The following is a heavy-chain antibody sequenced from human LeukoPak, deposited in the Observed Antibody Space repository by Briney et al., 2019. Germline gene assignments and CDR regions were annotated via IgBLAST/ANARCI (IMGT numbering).Heavy chain of an antibody. J-gene: IGHJ4*02. D-gene: IGHD5-18*01. V-gene: IGHV3-30*04. Sequence: PGGSLRLSCAASGFTFSGYAMNWIRQAPGKGLEWVAVISYDGSNKYYTDSVKGRFTISRDNSKNTLYLQMNSLRAEDTAVYYCTREATVQLWLFDYWGQGTLVTVSS. CDR3: TREATVQLWLFDY. CDR2: ISYDGSNK. CDR1: GFTFSGYA.